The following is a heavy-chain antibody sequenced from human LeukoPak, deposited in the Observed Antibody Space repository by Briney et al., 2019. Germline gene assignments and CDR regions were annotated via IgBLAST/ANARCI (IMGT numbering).Heavy chain of an antibody. V-gene: IGHV4-61*02. Sequence: PSQTLSLTCTVSGGSISSGSYYWSWIRQPAGKRLEWIGRIYTSGSTNYNPSLKSRVTISVDTSKNQFSLKLSSVTAADTAVYYCAREGPRNEPYDYVWGSYRRGGPFDYWGQGTLVTVSS. D-gene: IGHD3-16*02. J-gene: IGHJ4*02. CDR2: IYTSGST. CDR1: GGSISSGSYY. CDR3: AREGPRNEPYDYVWGSYRRGGPFDY.